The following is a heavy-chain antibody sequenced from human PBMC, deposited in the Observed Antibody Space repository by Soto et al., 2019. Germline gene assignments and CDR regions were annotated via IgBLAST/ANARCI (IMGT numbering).Heavy chain of an antibody. Sequence: LRLSCAASGFTFSSYAMHWVRQAPGKGLEWVAVISYDGSNKYYADSVKGRFTISRDNSKNTLYLQMNSLRAEDTAVYYCARDGEPASEGMDVWGQGTTVTVSS. V-gene: IGHV3-30-3*01. CDR1: GFTFSSYA. J-gene: IGHJ6*02. D-gene: IGHD2-21*01. CDR2: ISYDGSNK. CDR3: ARDGEPASEGMDV.